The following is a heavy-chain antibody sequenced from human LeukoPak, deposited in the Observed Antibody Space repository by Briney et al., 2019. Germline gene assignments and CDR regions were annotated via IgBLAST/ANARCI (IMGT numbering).Heavy chain of an antibody. V-gene: IGHV4-39*01. D-gene: IGHD3-22*01. Sequence: SETLSLTCTVSGGSISSSSYYWGWIRQPPGKGLEWIGSIYYSGSTYYNPSLKSRVTISVDTSKNQFSLKLSSVTAADMAVYYCARQVSYYDSSGYYYSAFDIWGQGTMVTVSS. J-gene: IGHJ3*02. CDR3: ARQVSYYDSSGYYYSAFDI. CDR2: IYYSGST. CDR1: GGSISSSSYY.